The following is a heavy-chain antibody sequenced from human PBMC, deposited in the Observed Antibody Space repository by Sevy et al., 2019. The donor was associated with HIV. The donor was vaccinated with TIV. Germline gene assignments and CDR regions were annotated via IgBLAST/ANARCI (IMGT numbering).Heavy chain of an antibody. CDR2: ISAHSGDS. CDR3: ARGGDYIAADGPDSCSWCDS. V-gene: IGHV1-18*04. Sequence: ASVKVSCKASGYTFSSHGIIWVRQAPRQGLEWMGWISAHSGDSNYAQKIQGRVTMTTDTSTATDYMGVRSMSSDDTADYYGARGGDYIAADGPDSCSWCDSWGQGTLVTVSS. J-gene: IGHJ5*01. D-gene: IGHD6-13*01. CDR1: GYTFSSHG.